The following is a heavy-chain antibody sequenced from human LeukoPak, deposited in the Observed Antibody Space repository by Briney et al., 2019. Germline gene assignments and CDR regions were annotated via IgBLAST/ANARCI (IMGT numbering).Heavy chain of an antibody. J-gene: IGHJ6*02. D-gene: IGHD2-2*01. Sequence: GGSLGLSCAASGFTFNTYSMNWVRQAPGKGLEWLSYIKSGNYDIQYADSVTGRFTVSRDNSKNTLYLQMNSLRAEDTAVYYCARDLVNVVVVPAAMALDSYYYYGMDVWGQGTTVTVSS. CDR3: ARDLVNVVVVPAAMALDSYYYYGMDV. V-gene: IGHV3-48*01. CDR1: GFTFNTYS. CDR2: IKSGNYDI.